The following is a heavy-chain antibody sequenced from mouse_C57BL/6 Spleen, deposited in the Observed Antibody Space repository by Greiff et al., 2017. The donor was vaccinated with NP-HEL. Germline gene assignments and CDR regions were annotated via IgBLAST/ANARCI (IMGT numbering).Heavy chain of an antibody. Sequence: EVQLVESGPGLVKPSQSLSLTCSVTGYSITSGYYWNWIRQFPGNKLEWMGYISYDGSNNYNPSLKNRISITRDTSKNQFFLKLNSVTTEDTATYYCASHRYFDVWGTGTTVTVSS. V-gene: IGHV3-6*01. CDR1: GYSITSGYY. J-gene: IGHJ1*03. CDR2: ISYDGSN. CDR3: ASHRYFDV.